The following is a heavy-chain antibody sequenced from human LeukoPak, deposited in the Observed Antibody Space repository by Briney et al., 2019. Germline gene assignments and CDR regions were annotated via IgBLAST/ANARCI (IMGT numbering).Heavy chain of an antibody. J-gene: IGHJ4*02. CDR2: IIDDGHTT. D-gene: IGHD3-16*01. Sequence: SGGSLRLSCAASGFTFSSYAMSWVRQAPGKGLEWVSLIIDDGHTTSYADSVKGRFTISRDNSKNTLFLRMNGLRAEDTAVYYCAKYGGHPLPHYYLDYWGQGTQVTVSS. CDR1: GFTFSSYA. CDR3: AKYGGHPLPHYYLDY. V-gene: IGHV3-23*01.